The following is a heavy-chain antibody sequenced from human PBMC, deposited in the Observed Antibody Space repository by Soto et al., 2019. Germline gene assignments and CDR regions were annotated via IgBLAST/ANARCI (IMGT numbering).Heavy chain of an antibody. D-gene: IGHD4-17*01. CDR1: GGSISSSSYY. V-gene: IGHV4-39*01. J-gene: IGHJ6*03. Sequence: QLQLQESGPGLVKPSETLSLTCTVSGGSISSSSYYWGWIRQPPGKGLEWIGSIYYSGSTYYNPSRKSRVTISVDTSKNQFSLKLSSVTAADTSVYYCARLYGDYGNYYYYYMDVWGKGTTVTVSS. CDR2: IYYSGST. CDR3: ARLYGDYGNYYYYYMDV.